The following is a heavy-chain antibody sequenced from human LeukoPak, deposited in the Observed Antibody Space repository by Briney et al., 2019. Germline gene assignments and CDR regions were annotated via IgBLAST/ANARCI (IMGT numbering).Heavy chain of an antibody. Sequence: SVKVSCKASGGTFSSYAISWVRQAPGQGLEWMGRIIPIFGTANYAQKFQGRVTITTDESTSTAYMELSSLRSEDTAVYYCARGGDYYDSSGDYTDYFDYWGQGTLVTVSS. CDR2: IIPIFGTA. V-gene: IGHV1-69*05. D-gene: IGHD3-22*01. J-gene: IGHJ4*02. CDR3: ARGGDYYDSSGDYTDYFDY. CDR1: GGTFSSYA.